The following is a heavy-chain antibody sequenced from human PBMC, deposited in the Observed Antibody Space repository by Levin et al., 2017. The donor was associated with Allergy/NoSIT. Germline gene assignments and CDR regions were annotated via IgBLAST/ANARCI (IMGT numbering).Heavy chain of an antibody. V-gene: IGHV3-23*01. Sequence: GESLKISCAASGFSFSNNAMNWVRQAPGKGLEWVSTISFSGDDTYYADSVKGRFTISRDNSKNTLYLHMNSLRAEDTAVYYCAKEGCSSTSCRSAWFDPWGQGTLVTVSS. CDR3: AKEGCSSTSCRSAWFDP. CDR2: ISFSGDDT. CDR1: GFSFSNNA. D-gene: IGHD2-2*01. J-gene: IGHJ5*02.